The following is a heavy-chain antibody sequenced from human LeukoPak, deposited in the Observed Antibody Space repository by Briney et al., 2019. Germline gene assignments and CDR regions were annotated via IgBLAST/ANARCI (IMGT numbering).Heavy chain of an antibody. CDR1: GFALTSNG. J-gene: IGHJ4*02. V-gene: IGHV3-30*02. Sequence: QPGGSLRLSRPAAGFALTSNGMYWVRQTPDTGLEWVAYSRREGTYVNYGDSVKGRFIISRDNSKNTLGLQMNSLRVEDTALYYCASGATSRRTLASWGQGTLVPVSS. CDR3: ASGATSRRTLAS. D-gene: IGHD2-2*01. CDR2: SRREGTYV.